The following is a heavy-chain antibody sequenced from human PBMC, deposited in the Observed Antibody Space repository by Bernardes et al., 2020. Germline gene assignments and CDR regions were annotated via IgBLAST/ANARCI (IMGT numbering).Heavy chain of an antibody. Sequence: SLRLSCAASGFTFRSYAMSWVRQAPGQGLEWVSAVSGSGGNTYYADSVKGRFTISRDNSKTTLYLQMNSLSAEDTAVYYCAKGYYDSSGYNYFDYWGQGTLVTVSS. D-gene: IGHD3-22*01. J-gene: IGHJ4*02. CDR3: AKGYYDSSGYNYFDY. CDR2: VSGSGGNT. V-gene: IGHV3-23*01. CDR1: GFTFRSYA.